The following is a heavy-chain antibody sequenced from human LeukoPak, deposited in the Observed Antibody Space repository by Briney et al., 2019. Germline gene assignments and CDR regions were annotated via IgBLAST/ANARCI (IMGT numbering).Heavy chain of an antibody. CDR2: ISGSGGST. CDR3: AKSPYSSGWYYFDY. D-gene: IGHD6-19*01. V-gene: IGHV3-23*01. Sequence: GGSLRLSCAASGFTFSDYYMSWIRQAPGKGLEWVSAISGSGGSTYYADSVKGRFTISRDNSKNTLYLQMNSLRAEDTAVYYCAKSPYSSGWYYFDYWGQGTLVTVSS. J-gene: IGHJ4*02. CDR1: GFTFSDYY.